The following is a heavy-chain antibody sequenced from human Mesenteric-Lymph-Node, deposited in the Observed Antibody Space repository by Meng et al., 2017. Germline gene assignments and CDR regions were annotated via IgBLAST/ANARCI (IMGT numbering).Heavy chain of an antibody. CDR1: GYSFTSYW. CDR3: ARRPYDILTGYEYYYGMDV. D-gene: IGHD3-9*01. J-gene: IGHJ6*02. V-gene: IGHV5-51*01. Sequence: GESLKISCKGSGYSFTSYWIGWVRQMPGKGLEWMGIIYPGDSDTRYSPSFQGQVTISADKSISTAYLQWSSLKASDTAMYYCARRPYDILTGYEYYYGMDVWGQGTTVTVSS. CDR2: IYPGDSDT.